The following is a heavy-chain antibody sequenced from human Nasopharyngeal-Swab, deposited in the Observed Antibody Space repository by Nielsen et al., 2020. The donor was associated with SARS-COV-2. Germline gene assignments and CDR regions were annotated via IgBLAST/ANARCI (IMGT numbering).Heavy chain of an antibody. Sequence: SVKVSCKASGGTFSSYAISWVRQAPGQGLEWMGGIIPIFGTANYAQKFQGRVTITADESTSTAYMELSSLRSEDTAVYYCARDGGNDFWSGYYSVGYPDVFDIWGQGTMVTVFS. CDR1: GGTFSSYA. J-gene: IGHJ3*02. CDR3: ARDGGNDFWSGYYSVGYPDVFDI. CDR2: IIPIFGTA. V-gene: IGHV1-69*13. D-gene: IGHD3-3*01.